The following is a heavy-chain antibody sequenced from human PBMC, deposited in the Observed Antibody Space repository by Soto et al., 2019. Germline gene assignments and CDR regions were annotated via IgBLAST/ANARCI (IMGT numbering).Heavy chain of an antibody. CDR1: GFTFSSYA. CDR2: ISGSGGST. J-gene: IGHJ4*02. CDR3: AKDPLPRVSFDY. V-gene: IGHV3-23*01. Sequence: GGSLRVSCAASGFTFSSYAMSWVRQAPGKGLEWVSAISGSGGSTYYADSVKGRFTISRDNSKNTLYLQMNSLRAEDTAVYYCAKDPLPRVSFDYWGQGTLVTVSS.